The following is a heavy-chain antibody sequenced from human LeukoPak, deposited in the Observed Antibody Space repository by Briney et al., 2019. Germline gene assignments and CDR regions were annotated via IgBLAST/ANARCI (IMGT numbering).Heavy chain of an antibody. V-gene: IGHV3-30-3*01. D-gene: IGHD3-3*01. J-gene: IGHJ3*02. CDR3: AREGVVDAFDI. Sequence: PGGSLRLSCAASGFTFSSYAMHWVRQAPGKGLEWVAVISYDGSNKYYADSVKGRFTISRDNSKNTLYLQMNSLSAEDTAVYYCAREGVVDAFDIWGQGTMVTVSS. CDR1: GFTFSSYA. CDR2: ISYDGSNK.